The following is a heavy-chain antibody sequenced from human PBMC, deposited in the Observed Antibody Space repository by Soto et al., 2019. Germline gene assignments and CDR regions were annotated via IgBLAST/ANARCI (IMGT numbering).Heavy chain of an antibody. D-gene: IGHD5-12*01. J-gene: IGHJ3*02. V-gene: IGHV1-3*01. Sequence: QVQLVQSGAEVKKPGASVKVSCKASGYTFTSYAMHWVRQAPGQRLEWMGWINAGNGNTKYSQKFQGRVTITRDTSASTAYMELSSLRSEDTAVYYCARDRGDDGYNRDAFDIWGQGTMVTVSS. CDR3: ARDRGDDGYNRDAFDI. CDR2: INAGNGNT. CDR1: GYTFTSYA.